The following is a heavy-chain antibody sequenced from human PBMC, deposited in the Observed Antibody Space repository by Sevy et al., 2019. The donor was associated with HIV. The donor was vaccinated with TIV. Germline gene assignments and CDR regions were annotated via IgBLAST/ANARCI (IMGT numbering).Heavy chain of an antibody. V-gene: IGHV3-23*01. CDR2: ISGSGGST. Sequence: GGSLRLSCAASGFTFSSYAMSWVRQAPGKGLEWVSAISGSGGSTYYADSVKGRFTISRDNSKNTLYLQMNSLRAEDTAVYYCAKVTGAPCSGYSSSWLTNAFDIWGQGTMVTVSS. CDR1: GFTFSSYA. J-gene: IGHJ3*02. D-gene: IGHD6-13*01. CDR3: AKVTGAPCSGYSSSWLTNAFDI.